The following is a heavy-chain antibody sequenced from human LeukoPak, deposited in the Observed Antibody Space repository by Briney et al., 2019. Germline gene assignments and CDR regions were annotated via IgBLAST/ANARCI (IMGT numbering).Heavy chain of an antibody. CDR2: IYPDDSDT. J-gene: IGHJ4*02. CDR3: ARHNQVAGYFDY. V-gene: IGHV5-51*01. Sequence: GESLKISCRGSGYSFTTYWIGWVRQMPGKGLEWMGIIYPDDSDTRYSPSFQGQVIMLVDKSINTAYLQWSSLKASDTAMYYCARHNQVAGYFDYWGQGTLVTVSS. CDR1: GYSFTTYW. D-gene: IGHD6-19*01.